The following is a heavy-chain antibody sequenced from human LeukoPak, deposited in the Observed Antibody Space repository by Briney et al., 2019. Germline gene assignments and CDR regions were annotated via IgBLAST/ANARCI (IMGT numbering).Heavy chain of an antibody. V-gene: IGHV3-9*03. J-gene: IGHJ3*02. CDR1: GFIFDDYT. CDR3: AKGRVTLIVDDVFDI. Sequence: GGSLRLSCVASGFIFDDYTMYWVRQVPGKGLELVSRISYNSGSVAYADSVKGRFTISRDNARNSLYLQMNSLRAEDMALYYCAKGRVTLIVDDVFDIWGQGTMVTVSS. CDR2: ISYNSGSV. D-gene: IGHD3-22*01.